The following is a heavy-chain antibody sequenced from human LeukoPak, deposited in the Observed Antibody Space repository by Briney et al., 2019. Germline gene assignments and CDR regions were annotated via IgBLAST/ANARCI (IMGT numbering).Heavy chain of an antibody. Sequence: GASVKVSCKASGYTFTSYGISWVRQAPGQGLEWMGWISAYNGNTNYAQKLQGRVTMTRDTSISTAYMELSRLRSDDTAVYYCARELGYCNGGSCPLFGYWGQGTLVTVSS. CDR2: ISAYNGNT. CDR3: ARELGYCNGGSCPLFGY. CDR1: GYTFTSYG. V-gene: IGHV1-18*01. J-gene: IGHJ4*02. D-gene: IGHD2-15*01.